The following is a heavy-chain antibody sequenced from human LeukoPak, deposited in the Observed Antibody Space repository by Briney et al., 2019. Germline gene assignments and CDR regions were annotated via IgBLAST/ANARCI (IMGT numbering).Heavy chain of an antibody. CDR1: GGSFSGYY. V-gene: IGHV4-34*01. D-gene: IGHD2-15*01. CDR3: AGGLYCSGGSCYSVAFDI. Sequence: SETLSLTCAVSGGSFSGYYWSWIRQPPGKGLEWIGDINYSGSTNYNPSLKSRVTISVDTSKTQFSLKLSSVTAADTAVDYCAGGLYCSGGSCYSVAFDIWGQGTMVTVSS. J-gene: IGHJ3*02. CDR2: INYSGST.